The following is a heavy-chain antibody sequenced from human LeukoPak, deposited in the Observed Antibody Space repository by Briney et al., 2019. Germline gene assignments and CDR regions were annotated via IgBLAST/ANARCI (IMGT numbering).Heavy chain of an antibody. Sequence: QAGGSLRLSCAASGFTFSSYAMSWVRQAPGKGLEWVSAISGSGGSTYYADSVKGRFTISRDNSKNTLYLQMNSLRAEDTAVYYCVKDQWQGYFDWSQSYSGALDIWGQGTMVTVSS. CDR3: VKDQWQGYFDWSQSYSGALDI. CDR1: GFTFSSYA. V-gene: IGHV3-23*01. D-gene: IGHD3-9*01. CDR2: ISGSGGST. J-gene: IGHJ3*02.